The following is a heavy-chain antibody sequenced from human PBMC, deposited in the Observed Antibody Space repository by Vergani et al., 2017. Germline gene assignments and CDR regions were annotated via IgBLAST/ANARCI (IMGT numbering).Heavy chain of an antibody. J-gene: IGHJ5*02. Sequence: QVQLVQSGAEVKKPGASVKVSCKASGYTFTSYDINWVRQATGKGLEWMGWMNPNSGNTGYAQKFQGRVTMTRNTSISTAYMELRSLRSDDSAVYYCARNPPLHGSLDPWGQGTLVTVSS. CDR1: GYTFTSYD. CDR2: MNPNSGNT. CDR3: ARNPPLHGSLDP. V-gene: IGHV1-8*01. D-gene: IGHD4-11*01.